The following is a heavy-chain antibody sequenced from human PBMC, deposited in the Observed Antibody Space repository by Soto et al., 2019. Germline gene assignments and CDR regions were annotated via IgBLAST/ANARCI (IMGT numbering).Heavy chain of an antibody. D-gene: IGHD3-9*01. Sequence: QVQLVESGGGVVQSGRSLRLSCAASGFTFSSYVMHWVRQAPGKGLEWVTLISYDGTDKYYADSVKGRFSISRDNSKNTLYLRMNSLRPEDTAVYFCARGAYYDILAGYYHRGFFYGMDVWGQGTTVTVSS. CDR1: GFTFSSYV. CDR2: ISYDGTDK. J-gene: IGHJ6*02. CDR3: ARGAYYDILAGYYHRGFFYGMDV. V-gene: IGHV3-30-3*01.